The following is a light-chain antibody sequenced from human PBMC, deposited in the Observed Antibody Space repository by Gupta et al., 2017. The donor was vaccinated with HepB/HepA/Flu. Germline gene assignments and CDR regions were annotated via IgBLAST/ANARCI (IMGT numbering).Light chain of an antibody. Sequence: EIVLTQSPATLSVSPGERATLSCRASQSVSSDLAWYQQKPGQAPRLLIYGASTRATGFPARFRGSGSGTEFTLTISILQSEDFAVYYCQQDNDWPLTFGGGTKVEIK. CDR3: QQDNDWPLT. CDR1: QSVSSD. CDR2: GAS. V-gene: IGKV3-15*01. J-gene: IGKJ4*01.